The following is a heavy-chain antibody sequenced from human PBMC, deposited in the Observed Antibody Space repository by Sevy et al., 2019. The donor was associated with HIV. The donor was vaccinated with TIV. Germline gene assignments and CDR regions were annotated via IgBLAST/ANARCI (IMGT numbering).Heavy chain of an antibody. CDR2: IWYDGSNK. J-gene: IGHJ4*02. Sequence: GESLKISCVASGFTFSSYGIHWVRQAPGKGLEWVALIWYDGSNKYYADSVKGRFTISRDNSKNTLYLQMNSLRAEDTAVYFCARDDCGDSFRGGFDYWGQGTLVTVSS. CDR3: ARDDCGDSFRGGFDY. CDR1: GFTFSSYG. D-gene: IGHD4-17*01. V-gene: IGHV3-33*01.